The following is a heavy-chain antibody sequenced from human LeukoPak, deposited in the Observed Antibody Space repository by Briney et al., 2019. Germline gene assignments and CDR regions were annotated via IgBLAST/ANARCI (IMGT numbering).Heavy chain of an antibody. CDR1: GGSISNSSYY. CDR2: MYYSGST. CDR3: ARHGRMGTINPSY. Sequence: SETLSLTCTVSGGSISNSSYYWGWIRQPPGKGLEWIGSMYYSGSTYYNPSLKSRATISVDKSKNQFSLKLSSVTAADTAVYYCARHGRMGTINPSYWGQGTLVTVSS. J-gene: IGHJ4*02. D-gene: IGHD5-24*01. V-gene: IGHV4-39*01.